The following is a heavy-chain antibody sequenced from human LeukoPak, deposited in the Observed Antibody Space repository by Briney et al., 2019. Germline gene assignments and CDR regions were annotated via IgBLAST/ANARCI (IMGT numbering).Heavy chain of an antibody. D-gene: IGHD4-17*01. CDR3: AKDTDYGDYGGVLDY. V-gene: IGHV3-23*01. CDR1: GFTFSSYA. Sequence: GASLRLSCVASGFTFSSYAMSWVRQAPGKGLEWVSAISGSGGSTYYADSVKGRFTISRDNSKNTLYLQMNSLRAEDTAVYYCAKDTDYGDYGGVLDYWGQGTLVTVSS. CDR2: ISGSGGST. J-gene: IGHJ4*02.